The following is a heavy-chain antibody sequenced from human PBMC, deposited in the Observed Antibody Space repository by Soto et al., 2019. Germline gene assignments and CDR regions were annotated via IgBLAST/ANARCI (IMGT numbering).Heavy chain of an antibody. CDR1: TDSMRTYS. J-gene: IGHJ4*02. V-gene: IGHV4-59*01. Sequence: QVQLQESGPGLVRPAETLSLICSVSTDSMRTYSWTWIRQSPGKGLEWIGYVYHTGRTEYNPSLESRVTISIDMSKKQFSLQLTSVTAADTAVYFCARDEPTGLLEFWGQGTLVTVSS. CDR3: ARDEPTGLLEF. CDR2: VYHTGRT.